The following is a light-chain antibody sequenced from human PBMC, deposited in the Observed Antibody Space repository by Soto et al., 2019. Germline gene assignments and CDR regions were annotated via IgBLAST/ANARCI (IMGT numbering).Light chain of an antibody. CDR2: RAS. J-gene: IGKJ1*01. CDR1: QTISSW. Sequence: DIQMPQSPSTLSGSVGDRVTITCRASQTISSWLAWYQQKPGKAPKLLIYRASTLKSGVPSRFSGSGSETDFTLTISSLQPEDFATYSCQQSYSTTWTFGQGSNVDVK. CDR3: QQSYSTTWT. V-gene: IGKV1-5*03.